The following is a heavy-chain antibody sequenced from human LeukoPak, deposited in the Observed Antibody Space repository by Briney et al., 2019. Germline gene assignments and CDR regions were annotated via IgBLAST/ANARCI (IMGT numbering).Heavy chain of an antibody. CDR3: ARAMVRGGLRYFQH. CDR1: GFTFSSYA. D-gene: IGHD3-10*01. CDR2: INHSGST. J-gene: IGHJ1*01. Sequence: GSLRLSCAASGFTFSSYAMSWVRQAPGKGLEWIGEINHSGSTNYNPSLKSRVTISVDTSKNQFSLKLSSVTAADTAVYYCARAMVRGGLRYFQHWGQGTLVTVSS. V-gene: IGHV4-34*01.